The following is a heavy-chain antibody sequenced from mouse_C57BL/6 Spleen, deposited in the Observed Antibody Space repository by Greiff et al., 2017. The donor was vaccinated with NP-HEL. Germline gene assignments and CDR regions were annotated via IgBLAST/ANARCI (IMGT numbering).Heavy chain of an antibody. Sequence: QVTLQVSGPGILQPSQTLSLTCSFSVFSLSTFGMGVSWIRQPSGKGLEWLAHIYWDEDKHYKPSLKNRPTISKDTSNNQVFLKITTVYTADTATYYSARRYGYFSTYGAMDYWGQGTSVTVSS. CDR1: VFSLSTFGMG. D-gene: IGHD2-5*01. CDR2: IYWDEDK. J-gene: IGHJ4*01. CDR3: ARRYGYFSTYGAMDY. V-gene: IGHV8-9*01.